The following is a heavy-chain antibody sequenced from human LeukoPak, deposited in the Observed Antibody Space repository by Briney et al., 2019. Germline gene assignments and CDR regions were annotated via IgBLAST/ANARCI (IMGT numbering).Heavy chain of an antibody. CDR2: IWYDGSNK. J-gene: IGHJ4*02. CDR3: AKVDSGSYYGSFDY. D-gene: IGHD1-26*01. CDR1: GFTFSSYG. V-gene: IGHV3-33*06. Sequence: GGSLRLSCAASGFTFSSYGMHWVRQAPGKGLEWVAVIWYDGSNKYYADSVKGRLTISRDNSKNTLYLQMNSLRAEDTAVYYCAKVDSGSYYGSFDYWGQGTLVTVSS.